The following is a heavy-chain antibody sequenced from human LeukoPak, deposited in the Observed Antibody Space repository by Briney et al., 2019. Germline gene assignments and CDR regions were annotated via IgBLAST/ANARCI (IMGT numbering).Heavy chain of an antibody. J-gene: IGHJ5*02. V-gene: IGHV3-48*03. D-gene: IGHD2-21*02. CDR3: ARGCSGDCYLNWFDP. CDR1: GFIFSSYE. Sequence: PGGSLRLSCAASGFIFSSYELNWVRQAPGKGLEWISYISNTGDNIYYADSVRGRFTISRDNAKNSLYLQMNSLRAEDTAVYYCARGCSGDCYLNWFDPWGQGTLVTVSS. CDR2: ISNTGDNI.